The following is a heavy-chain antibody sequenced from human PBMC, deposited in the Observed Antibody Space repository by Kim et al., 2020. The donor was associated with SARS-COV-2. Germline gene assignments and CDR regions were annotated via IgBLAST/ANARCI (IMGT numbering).Heavy chain of an antibody. CDR3: ARELRFGDLYSDMDV. D-gene: IGHD3-10*01. J-gene: IGHJ6*02. CDR2: ISYDGSNK. V-gene: IGHV3-33*05. CDR1: GFTFSSYD. Sequence: GGSLRLSCAASGFTFSSYDMHWVRQAPGKGLGWVALISYDGSNKYYADSVKGRFTISRDNSKNTLYVQMNSLRAEDTAVYYCARELRFGDLYSDMDVWGQGTTVTVSS.